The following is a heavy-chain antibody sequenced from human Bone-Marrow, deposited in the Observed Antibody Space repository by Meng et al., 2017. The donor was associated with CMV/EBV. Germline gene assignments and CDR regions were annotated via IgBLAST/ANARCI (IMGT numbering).Heavy chain of an antibody. CDR3: ARGVATIRGYYYYYGMVV. V-gene: IGHV1-69*05. D-gene: IGHD5-12*01. CDR2: IIPIFGTA. CDR1: GGTFSSYA. Sequence: SVKVSCKASGGTFSSYAISWVRQAPGQGLEWMGGIIPIFGTANYAQKFQGRVTITTDESTSTAYMELSSLRSEDTAVYYCARGVATIRGYYYYYGMVVWGQGTTVNVSS. J-gene: IGHJ6*02.